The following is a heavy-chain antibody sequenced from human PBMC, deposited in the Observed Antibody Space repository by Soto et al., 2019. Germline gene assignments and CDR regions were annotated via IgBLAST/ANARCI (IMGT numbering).Heavy chain of an antibody. V-gene: IGHV1-69*06. CDR1: GGSLISYA. CDR3: ARDQGNSNYVRYYYGMDV. D-gene: IGHD4-4*01. J-gene: IGHJ6*02. Sequence: GXSVKVSCTASGGSLISYASIWVRQAPGQGLEWMGGIIPIFGTANYAQKFQGRVTITADKSTSTAYMELSSLRSEDTAVYYCARDQGNSNYVRYYYGMDVWGQGTTVTVSS. CDR2: IIPIFGTA.